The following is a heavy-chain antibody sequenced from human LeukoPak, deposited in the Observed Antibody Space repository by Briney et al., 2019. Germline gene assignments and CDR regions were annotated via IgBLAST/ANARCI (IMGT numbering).Heavy chain of an antibody. J-gene: IGHJ4*02. CDR1: GFTFTNYA. CDR3: TRDTDGSLDY. CDR2: ISGGGGST. Sequence: GGSLRLSCAASGFTFTNYAMSWVRQAPGKGLEWVSTISGGGGSTFYADSVKGRFTISRDNPKNSLYLQMNNLRADDTAVYYCTRDTDGSLDYWGQGILVTVAS. V-gene: IGHV3-23*01. D-gene: IGHD1-26*01.